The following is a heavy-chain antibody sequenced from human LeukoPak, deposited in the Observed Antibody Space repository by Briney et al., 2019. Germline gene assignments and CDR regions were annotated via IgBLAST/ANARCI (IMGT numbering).Heavy chain of an antibody. CDR2: ISAYNGNT. J-gene: IGHJ4*02. V-gene: IGHV1-18*01. Sequence: ASVKVSCKASGYTFTSYGISWVRQAPGQGLEWMGWISAYNGNTNYAQKLQGRVTMTTDTSTSTAYMELRSLRSDDTAVYYCARETNIAADGTVDYWAQGPLVTVSS. CDR1: GYTFTSYG. D-gene: IGHD6-13*01. CDR3: ARETNIAADGTVDY.